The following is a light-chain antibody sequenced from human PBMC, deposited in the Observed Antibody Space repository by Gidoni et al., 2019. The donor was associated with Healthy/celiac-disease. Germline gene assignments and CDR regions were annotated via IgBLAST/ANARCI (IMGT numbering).Light chain of an antibody. CDR1: QSVSSN. V-gene: IGKV3-15*01. Sequence: ERVMTQSPATLSVSPVEGATLSCRASQSVSSNLAWYQPKPGQAPRLLIYGASTRATGIPARFSGSVSGTEFTLTISSLQSEDSAVYYCQQYNNWPWTFGQGTKVEIK. J-gene: IGKJ1*01. CDR2: GAS. CDR3: QQYNNWPWT.